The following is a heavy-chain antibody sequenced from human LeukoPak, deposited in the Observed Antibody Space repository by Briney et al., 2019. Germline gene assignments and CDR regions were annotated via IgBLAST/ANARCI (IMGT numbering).Heavy chain of an antibody. D-gene: IGHD2-2*01. J-gene: IGHJ6*03. Sequence: PSETLSLTCPVSGGSISSYYWGWFRQPPGKGREGIGYIFYRGSTNYNPALKSRVTISVDTSKSQFSLKLSSVTAADTAVYYCARGGSSSSHYYYYYMDVWGKGTTVTVSS. CDR2: IFYRGST. CDR3: ARGGSSSSHYYYYYMDV. V-gene: IGHV4-59*12. CDR1: GGSISSYY.